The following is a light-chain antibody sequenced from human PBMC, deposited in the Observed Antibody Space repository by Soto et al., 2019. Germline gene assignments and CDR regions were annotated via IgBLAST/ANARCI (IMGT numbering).Light chain of an antibody. Sequence: QLVLTQSPSAAASLGASVKLTCTLSRGHSSYAIAWHQQQPEKGPRFLMKINSDGSHTKRDGIPDRFSGSSSGAERYLLISSLQSEDEADYYCQTWATGIWVFGGGTQLTVL. CDR1: RGHSSYA. CDR2: INSDGSH. CDR3: QTWATGIWV. V-gene: IGLV4-69*01. J-gene: IGLJ3*02.